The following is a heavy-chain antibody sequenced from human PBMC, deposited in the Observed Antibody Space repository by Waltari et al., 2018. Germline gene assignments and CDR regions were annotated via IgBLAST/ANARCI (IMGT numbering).Heavy chain of an antibody. CDR1: GFTFRSYA. CDR2: ISYDGSNK. CDR3: ARGVGAAAEIDY. Sequence: QVQLVESGGGVVQPGRSLRLSCAASGFTFRSYAMHWVLQAPGQGMEWVAVISYDGSNKYYADSVKGRFTISRDNSKNTLYLQMNSLRAEDTAVYYCARGVGAAAEIDYWGQGTLVTVSS. V-gene: IGHV3-30-3*01. J-gene: IGHJ4*02. D-gene: IGHD6-13*01.